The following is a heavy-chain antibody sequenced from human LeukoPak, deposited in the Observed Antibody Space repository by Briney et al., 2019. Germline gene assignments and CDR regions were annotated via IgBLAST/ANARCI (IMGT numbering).Heavy chain of an antibody. CDR3: ARAGYALVATASWDY. J-gene: IGHJ4*02. Sequence: ASVKVSCKASGYTFTSYGISWVRQAPGQGLEWMGWISAYNGNTNYAQKLQGRVTMTTDTSTSTAYMELRSLRSDDTAVYYCARAGYALVATASWDYWGQGALVTVSS. V-gene: IGHV1-18*01. D-gene: IGHD5-12*01. CDR2: ISAYNGNT. CDR1: GYTFTSYG.